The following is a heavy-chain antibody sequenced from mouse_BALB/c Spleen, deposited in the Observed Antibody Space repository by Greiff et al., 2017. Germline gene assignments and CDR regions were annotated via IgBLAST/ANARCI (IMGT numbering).Heavy chain of an antibody. Sequence: QVQLKQSGPSLVQPSQSLSITCTVSGFSLTSYGVHWVRQSPGKGLEWLGMIWGDGSTDYNSALKSRLSISKDNSKSQVFLKMNSLQTDDTARYYCAREGFAYWGQGTLVTVSA. V-gene: IGHV2-4-1*01. J-gene: IGHJ3*01. CDR2: IWGDGST. CDR1: GFSLTSYG. CDR3: AREGFAY.